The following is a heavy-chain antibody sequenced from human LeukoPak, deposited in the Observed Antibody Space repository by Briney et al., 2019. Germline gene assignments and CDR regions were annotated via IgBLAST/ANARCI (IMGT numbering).Heavy chain of an antibody. J-gene: IGHJ2*01. CDR2: ISYDGSGK. CDR3: AKESRDCSSTSCQGYFDL. CDR1: GFTFSSYA. D-gene: IGHD2-2*01. V-gene: IGHV3-30*04. Sequence: GGSLRLSCAASGFTFSSYAMHWFRQAPGKGLEWVAVISYDGSGKNYVDSVRGRFIISRDNSKNSLYVQMNSLRAEDTAVYYCAKESRDCSSTSCQGYFDLWGRGTLVTVSS.